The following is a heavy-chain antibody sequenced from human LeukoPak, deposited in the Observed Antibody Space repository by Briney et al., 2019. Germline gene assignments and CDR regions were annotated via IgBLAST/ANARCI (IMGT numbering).Heavy chain of an antibody. D-gene: IGHD3-22*01. V-gene: IGHV3-33*01. CDR1: GFTFNNFG. J-gene: IGHJ3*02. Sequence: GGSLRLSCAASGFTFNNFGMHWVRQAPGKGLEWVANVWYDGSKSYYADSVKGRFNITRDNSKNTVYLQMNSLRAEDTAVYYCARDYYYDSTHAFDIWGQGTMVTVSS. CDR2: VWYDGSKS. CDR3: ARDYYYDSTHAFDI.